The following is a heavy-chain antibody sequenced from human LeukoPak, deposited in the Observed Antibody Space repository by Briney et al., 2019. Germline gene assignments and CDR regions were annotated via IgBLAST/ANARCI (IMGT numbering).Heavy chain of an antibody. V-gene: IGHV3-23*01. D-gene: IGHD4-17*01. CDR2: ISGSGGST. Sequence: PGGFLRLSCAASGFTFSSYAMSWVRQAPGKGLEWVSAISGSGGSTYYADSVKGRFTISRDNSKNTLYLLMNSLRAEDTAVYYCAKGGDLADYGDYGAVYYFDYWGQGTLVTVSS. CDR1: GFTFSSYA. CDR3: AKGGDLADYGDYGAVYYFDY. J-gene: IGHJ4*02.